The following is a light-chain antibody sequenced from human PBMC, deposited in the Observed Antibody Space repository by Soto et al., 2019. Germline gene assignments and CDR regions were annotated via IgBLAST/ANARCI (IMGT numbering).Light chain of an antibody. J-gene: IGKJ1*01. V-gene: IGKV1-8*01. CDR3: QQYYSYPRT. CDR2: AAS. CDR1: QGISSY. Sequence: AIRMTQSPSSLSASTGDRGTLPCPAIQGISSYLAWYQQKPGKAPKLLIYAASTLQSGVPSRFSGSGSGTDFTLTISCLQSEDFATYYCQQYYSYPRTFGQGTKVDIK.